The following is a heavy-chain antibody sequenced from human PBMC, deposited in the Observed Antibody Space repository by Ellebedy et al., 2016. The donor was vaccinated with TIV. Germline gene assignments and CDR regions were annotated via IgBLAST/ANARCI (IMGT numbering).Heavy chain of an antibody. CDR1: GFTFSSYW. D-gene: IGHD1-1*01. CDR2: IKQDGSEK. V-gene: IGHV3-7*01. Sequence: GESLKISCAASGFTFSSYWMSWVRQAPGKGLEWVANIKQDGSEKYYVDSVKGRFTISRDNAKNSLYLQMNSLRAEDTAVYYYARETFNDVDLQVWGVLDMWGQGTVVTVSS. CDR3: ARETFNDVDLQVWGVLDM. J-gene: IGHJ3*02.